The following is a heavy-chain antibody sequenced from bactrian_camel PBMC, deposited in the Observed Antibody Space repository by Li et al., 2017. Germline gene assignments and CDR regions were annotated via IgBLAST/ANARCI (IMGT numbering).Heavy chain of an antibody. CDR3: VRDSGPNTWSWSFGY. J-gene: IGHJ6*01. D-gene: IGHD1*01. CDR2: ISASGGGT. Sequence: HVQLVESGGGSVQAGGSLRLSCAASGNTYRNNCMGWFRQAPGKEREGVAAISASGGGTYYADSVKGRFTISRDNAKNTVYLQMNSLKPEDLAVYYCVRDSGPNTWSWSFGYWGQGTQVTVS. CDR1: GNTYRNNC. V-gene: IGHV3S53*01.